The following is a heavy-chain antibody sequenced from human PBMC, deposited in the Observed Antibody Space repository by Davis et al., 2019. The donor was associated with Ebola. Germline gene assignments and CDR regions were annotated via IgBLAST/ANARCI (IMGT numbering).Heavy chain of an antibody. J-gene: IGHJ4*02. CDR3: AKAPDTAMIPNF. D-gene: IGHD5-18*01. CDR2: IRHGGGTT. CDR1: GFTPSNYA. V-gene: IGHV3-23*01. Sequence: GESLKTPCAASGFTPSNYAMSWVRQAPGKVLEWVSSIRHGGGTTYYAASVKGRFTISRDNSKNMLNLEMTRLRAEDSAVYCCAKAPDTAMIPNFWGQGTLVTVSS.